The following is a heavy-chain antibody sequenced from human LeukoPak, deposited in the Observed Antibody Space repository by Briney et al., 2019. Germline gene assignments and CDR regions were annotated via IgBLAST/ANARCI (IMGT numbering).Heavy chain of an antibody. D-gene: IGHD6-13*01. CDR2: ILYSGST. Sequence: SETLSLTCIVSGGSINSYYWTWIRQAPGKGLEWIGNILYSGSTSYNPSLKSRVTLSVDTSKNQFYLKLNSVTAADTAVYYCARDSRAGFDYWGQGTLVTVSS. CDR1: GGSINSYY. J-gene: IGHJ4*02. V-gene: IGHV4-59*01. CDR3: ARDSRAGFDY.